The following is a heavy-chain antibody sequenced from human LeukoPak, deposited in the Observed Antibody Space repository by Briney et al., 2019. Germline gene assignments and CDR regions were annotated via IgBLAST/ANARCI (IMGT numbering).Heavy chain of an antibody. J-gene: IGHJ6*02. CDR1: GFTFSESW. CDR2: INHEGGGI. Sequence: GGSLRLSCVASGFTFSESWMSWVRQVPGQGLEWVAHINHEGGGIQYVDSVKGRFTISRDNAKGSVHLQMNSLRAEDTAIYHCATYINWVAGDVWGQGTTVIVSS. V-gene: IGHV3-7*01. CDR3: ATYINWVAGDV. D-gene: IGHD1-1*01.